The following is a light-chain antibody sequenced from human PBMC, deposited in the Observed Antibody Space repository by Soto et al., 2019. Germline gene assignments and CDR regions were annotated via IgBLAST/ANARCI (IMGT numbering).Light chain of an antibody. Sequence: EIVLTQSPATLSLSPGERATLSCRASQTVDSNFAWCQQKPGQAARILISCASTRATGIPARFSGSGSGTEFTLTISRLQSEDFAVYYCQEYNDRSPTFGQGTKVEIK. CDR2: CAS. J-gene: IGKJ1*01. V-gene: IGKV3-15*01. CDR1: QTVDSN. CDR3: QEYNDRSPT.